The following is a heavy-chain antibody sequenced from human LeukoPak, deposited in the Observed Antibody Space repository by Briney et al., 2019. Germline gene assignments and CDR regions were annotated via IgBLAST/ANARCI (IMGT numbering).Heavy chain of an antibody. CDR3: ARGEGWPCSGSDCFTHWFDP. V-gene: IGHV3-74*01. D-gene: IGHD2-15*01. CDR2: IDNGGSDT. J-gene: IGHJ5*02. CDR1: GFTFNNYW. Sequence: GGSLRLSCAASGFTFNNYWMHWVRQVPGKGLVWVSRIDNGGSDTRHADSVKGRFTISRDNAKNTLYLQMNSLRAEDTAVYYCARGEGWPCSGSDCFTHWFDPWGQGTLVTVSS.